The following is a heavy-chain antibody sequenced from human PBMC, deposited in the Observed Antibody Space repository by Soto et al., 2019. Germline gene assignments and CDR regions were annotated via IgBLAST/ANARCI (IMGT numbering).Heavy chain of an antibody. CDR3: ATPDLLFDY. Sequence: GGSLRLSCAASGFIFRSYGMYWIRQAPGKGLEWVALISYDGRNKYYADSVQGRFTISRDNSKNTLYLQMNSLRSEDTAVYYCATPDLLFDYWGQGTRVTVSS. CDR1: GFIFRSYG. V-gene: IGHV3-30*03. J-gene: IGHJ4*02. CDR2: ISYDGRNK.